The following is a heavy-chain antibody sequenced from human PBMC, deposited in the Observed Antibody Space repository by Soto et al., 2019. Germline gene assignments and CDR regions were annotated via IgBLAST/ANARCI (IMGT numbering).Heavy chain of an antibody. CDR2: IIPLFGRA. V-gene: IGHV1-69*01. J-gene: IGHJ4*02. D-gene: IGHD3-9*01. Sequence: QVQLVQSGAEVKKPGSSVKVSCKASGGTFSNSAVVWVRQTPEQGLEWMGGIIPLFGRANYAQKFRGRVTITADESTSTVYMEGNSLKSGDTAVYYCATKVRYFAWTFDSWGQGTQVAVSS. CDR1: GGTFSNSA. CDR3: ATKVRYFAWTFDS.